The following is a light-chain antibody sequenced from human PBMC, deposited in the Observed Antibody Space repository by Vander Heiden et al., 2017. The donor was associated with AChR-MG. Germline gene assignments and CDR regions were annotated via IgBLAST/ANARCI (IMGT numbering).Light chain of an antibody. CDR2: EVN. V-gene: IGLV2-23*02. CDR1: SSDVGSYNL. CDR3: CSYAGSVV. Sequence: QSALTQPASVSGSPGQSITISCTGTSSDVGSYNLVSWYQQHPGKAPKRMIYEVNKRPSGVSNRFSGSKSGTTESLTISGLQAEDEADYYCCSYAGSVVFGGGTKLTVL. J-gene: IGLJ2*01.